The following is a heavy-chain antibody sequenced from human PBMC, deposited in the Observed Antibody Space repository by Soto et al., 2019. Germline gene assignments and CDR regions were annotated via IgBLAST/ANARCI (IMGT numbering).Heavy chain of an antibody. Sequence: SETLSLTCAVYGGSFSGYYWSWIRQPPGKGLEWIGEINHSGSTNYNPSLKSRVTISVDTSKNQFSLKLSSVTAADTAVDYCARGEGYSSGYYPQAESYYFDYWGQGTLVTVSS. V-gene: IGHV4-34*01. CDR3: ARGEGYSSGYYPQAESYYFDY. J-gene: IGHJ4*02. D-gene: IGHD3-22*01. CDR1: GGSFSGYY. CDR2: INHSGST.